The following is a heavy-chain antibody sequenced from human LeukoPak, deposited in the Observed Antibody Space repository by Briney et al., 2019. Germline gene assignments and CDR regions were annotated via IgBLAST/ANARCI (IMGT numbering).Heavy chain of an antibody. CDR2: ITNSGSTI. J-gene: IGHJ5*02. CDR1: GFSFSDYY. CDR3: ARDRDCGTTTCSVDP. V-gene: IGHV3-11*01. D-gene: IGHD2-2*01. Sequence: PGGSLRLSCAASGFSFSDYYMSWVRQAPGKGLEWITYITNSGSTIYYAESVKGRFTISRDDAKNSLYLQMNNLRAEDTAVYYCARDRDCGTTTCSVDPWGQGTLVTVSS.